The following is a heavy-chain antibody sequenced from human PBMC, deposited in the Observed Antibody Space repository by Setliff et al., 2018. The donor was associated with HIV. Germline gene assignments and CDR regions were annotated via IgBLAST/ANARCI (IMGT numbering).Heavy chain of an antibody. V-gene: IGHV2-5*02. CDR3: ARQLGSSWQSPLFDY. Sequence: SGPTLVNPTQTLTLTCTLSGFPLKTSGVGVGWIRQAPGKALEWLALIHWDDDKGYSPSLKSRLTITKDTSKNQVVLTMTDMSPVDTATYFCARQLGSSWQSPLFDYWGQGILVTVSS. CDR2: IHWDDDK. D-gene: IGHD6-13*01. CDR1: GFPLKTSGVG. J-gene: IGHJ4*02.